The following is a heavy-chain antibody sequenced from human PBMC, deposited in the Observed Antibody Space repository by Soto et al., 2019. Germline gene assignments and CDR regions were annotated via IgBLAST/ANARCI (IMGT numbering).Heavy chain of an antibody. CDR2: ISYDGSNK. CDR1: GFTFSSYG. J-gene: IGHJ4*02. Sequence: GGSLRLSCAASGFTFSSYGMHWVRQAPGKGLEWVAVISYDGSNKYYADSVKGRFTISRDNSKNTLYLQMNSLRAEDTAVYYCAKDPGYCISTSCSGFDYWGQGTLVTVSS. CDR3: AKDPGYCISTSCSGFDY. D-gene: IGHD2-2*03. V-gene: IGHV3-30*18.